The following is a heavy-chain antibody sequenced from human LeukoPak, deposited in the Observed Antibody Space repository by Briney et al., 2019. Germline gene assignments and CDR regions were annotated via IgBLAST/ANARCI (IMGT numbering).Heavy chain of an antibody. CDR3: ARISSSNWYNERGAFDV. D-gene: IGHD6-13*01. CDR1: GGSISSYY. Sequence: SETLSLTCTVSGGSISSYYWSWIRQPPGKGLEWIGYIYDSGSTNYSPSLKSRVTISVDTSKNQFSLKLRSVTAADTAVYYCARISSSNWYNERGAFDVWGQGTMVTVSS. J-gene: IGHJ3*01. CDR2: IYDSGST. V-gene: IGHV4-59*01.